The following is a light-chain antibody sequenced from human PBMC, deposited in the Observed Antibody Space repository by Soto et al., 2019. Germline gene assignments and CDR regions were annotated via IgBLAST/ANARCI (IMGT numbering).Light chain of an antibody. J-gene: IGKJ1*01. CDR3: QHYNSYSEA. CDR2: KAP. CDR1: QGIRND. V-gene: IGKV1-5*03. Sequence: DIQMTQSPSSLSASVGDRVTITCRASQGIRNDLGWYQQKPGKAPKLLIYKAPTLKSGVPSRFSGSGSGTEFTLTISSLQPDDFATYYCQHYNSYSEAFGQGTKVDIK.